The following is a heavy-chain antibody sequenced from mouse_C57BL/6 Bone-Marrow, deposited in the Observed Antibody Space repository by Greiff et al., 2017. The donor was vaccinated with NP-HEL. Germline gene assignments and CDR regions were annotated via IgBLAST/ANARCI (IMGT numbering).Heavy chain of an antibody. CDR2: IRNKANGYTT. Sequence: EVKLVESGGGLVQPGGSLSLSCAASGFTFTDYYMSWVRQPPGKALEWLGFIRNKANGYTTEYSASVKGRFTISRDNSQSILYRQMNALRAEDSATYYCARLGTTVVALYAMDYWGQGTSVTVSS. D-gene: IGHD1-1*01. V-gene: IGHV7-3*01. J-gene: IGHJ4*01. CDR3: ARLGTTVVALYAMDY. CDR1: GFTFTDYY.